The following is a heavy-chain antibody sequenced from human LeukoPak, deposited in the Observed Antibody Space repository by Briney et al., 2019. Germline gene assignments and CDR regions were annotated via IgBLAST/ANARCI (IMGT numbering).Heavy chain of an antibody. Sequence: ASVKVSCKASGGTFSSYAISWVRQAPGQGLEWMGRIIPILGIANYAQKFQGRVTITADKSTSTAYMELSSLRSEDTAVYYCARERGNRNGGMDVWGQGTTVTVSS. J-gene: IGHJ6*02. CDR1: GGTFSSYA. CDR3: ARERGNRNGGMDV. CDR2: IIPILGIA. D-gene: IGHD1-14*01. V-gene: IGHV1-69*04.